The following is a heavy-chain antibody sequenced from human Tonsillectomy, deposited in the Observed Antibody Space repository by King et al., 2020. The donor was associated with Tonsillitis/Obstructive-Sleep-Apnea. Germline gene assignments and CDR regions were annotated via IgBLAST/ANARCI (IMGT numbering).Heavy chain of an antibody. D-gene: IGHD3-3*01. V-gene: IGHV3-15*01. CDR1: GFTFSNGG. J-gene: IGHJ3*01. CDR2: IKSKTDGGTS. Sequence: VQLVESGGGLVKPGGSLRLSCAASGFTFSNGGMSWVRQAPGMGLEWVARIKSKTDGGTSDYAAPVKGRFTISRDDSKNTLYLQMNSLKTDDTAVYYCTTDGGIGPRPIFDFWGQGTTVTVSS. CDR3: TTDGGIGPRPIFDF.